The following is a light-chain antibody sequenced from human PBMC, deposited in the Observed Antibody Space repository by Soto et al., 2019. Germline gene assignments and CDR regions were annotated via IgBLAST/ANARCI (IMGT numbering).Light chain of an antibody. J-gene: IGKJ2*01. V-gene: IGKV3-11*01. CDR1: QRVSSY. Sequence: EIVLTQSPATLSLSPGERATLACRASQRVSSYLAWYQQKPGQAPRLLIYDASNRATGIPARFSGSGSGTDFTLTISSLEPEDFAVYYCQQSSNWPPYTFGQGTKLDIK. CDR2: DAS. CDR3: QQSSNWPPYT.